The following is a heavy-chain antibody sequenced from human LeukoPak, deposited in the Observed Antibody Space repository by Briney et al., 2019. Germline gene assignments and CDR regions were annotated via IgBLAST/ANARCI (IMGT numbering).Heavy chain of an antibody. V-gene: IGHV1-3*01. Sequence: GASVKVSCKASGYTFTSYAMHWVRQAPGQRLEWMGWINAGNGNTKYSQKFQGRVTITRDTSAGTAYMELSSLRSEDTAVYYCARDAYSGSYRSGFDYWGQGTLVTVSS. D-gene: IGHD1-26*01. CDR3: ARDAYSGSYRSGFDY. CDR2: INAGNGNT. CDR1: GYTFTSYA. J-gene: IGHJ4*02.